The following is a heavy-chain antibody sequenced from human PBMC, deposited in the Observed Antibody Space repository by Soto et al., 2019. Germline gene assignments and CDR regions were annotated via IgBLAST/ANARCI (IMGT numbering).Heavy chain of an antibody. CDR1: GFTFSSYG. J-gene: IGHJ4*02. CDR3: AKDLMVRGVIITYFDY. CDR2: ISYDGSNK. D-gene: IGHD3-10*01. Sequence: PGGSLRLSCAASGFTFSSYGMHWVRQAPGKGLEWVAVISYDGSNKYYADSVKGRFTISRDNSKNTLYLQMNSLRAEDTAVYYCAKDLMVRGVIITYFDYWGQGTLVTVSS. V-gene: IGHV3-30*18.